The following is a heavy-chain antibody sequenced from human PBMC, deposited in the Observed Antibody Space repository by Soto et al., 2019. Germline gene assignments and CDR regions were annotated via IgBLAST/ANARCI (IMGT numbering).Heavy chain of an antibody. CDR3: ARHVPAAGYYYGMDV. Sequence: QVQLVQSGAEVKKPGSSVKVSCKASGGTFSSYAISWVRQAPGQGLGGMGGIIPIFGTANYAQKFQGRVTITADESTSTAYMELSSLRSEDTAVYYCARHVPAAGYYYGMDVWGQGTTVTVSS. V-gene: IGHV1-69*12. CDR2: IIPIFGTA. J-gene: IGHJ6*02. CDR1: GGTFSSYA. D-gene: IGHD2-2*01.